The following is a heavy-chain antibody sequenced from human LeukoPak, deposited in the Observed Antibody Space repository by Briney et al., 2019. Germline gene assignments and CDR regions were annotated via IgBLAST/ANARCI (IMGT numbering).Heavy chain of an antibody. CDR1: GFTFSSYSM. Sequence: GSRRLSSAASGFTFSSYSMSWLRQPPGKGLEWIGEIYHSGSTNYNPSLKSRVTISVDKSKNQFSLKLSSVTAADTAVYYCARAVVAAAGTRGPFDYWGQGTLVTVSS. V-gene: IGHV4-4*02. D-gene: IGHD6-13*01. CDR3: ARAVVAAAGTRGPFDY. CDR2: IYHSGST. J-gene: IGHJ4*02.